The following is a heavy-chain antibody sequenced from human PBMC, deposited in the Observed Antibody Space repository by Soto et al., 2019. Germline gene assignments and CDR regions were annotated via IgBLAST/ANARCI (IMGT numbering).Heavy chain of an antibody. J-gene: IGHJ4*02. V-gene: IGHV3-21*01. D-gene: IGHD6-19*01. CDR3: AISFGGGWYSWDY. Sequence: EVQLVESGGGLVKPGGSLRLSCAASGFTFSSYTMNWVRQAPGKGLEWVSSITNSGAYIYYADSVKGRFTISRDNAKNSLSLQMNSLRAEDTAGYYCAISFGGGWYSWDYWGQGTLVTVSS. CDR1: GFTFSSYT. CDR2: ITNSGAYI.